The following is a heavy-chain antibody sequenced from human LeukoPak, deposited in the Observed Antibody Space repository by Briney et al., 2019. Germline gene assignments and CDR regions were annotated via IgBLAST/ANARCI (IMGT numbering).Heavy chain of an antibody. CDR1: GGSIASSSYY. CDR3: ARRVGFYGSGSLNYFDP. D-gene: IGHD3-10*01. V-gene: IGHV4-39*02. J-gene: IGHJ5*01. Sequence: SETLSLTCSVSGGSIASSSYYWGWIRQPPGKGLEWIGSVFRTGTTYYSASLKSRVSISVDTSKNDFALKLASVTAADTAMYFCARRVGFYGSGSLNYFDPWGQGILVSVS. CDR2: VFRTGTT.